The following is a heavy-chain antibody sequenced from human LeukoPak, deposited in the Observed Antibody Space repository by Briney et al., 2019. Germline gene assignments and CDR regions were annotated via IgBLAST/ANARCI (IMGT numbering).Heavy chain of an antibody. Sequence: SETLSLTCTVSIISSSYYWGWIRQPPGKGLEWIGNIYYSGNTYYNPSLKSRVTISIDTSKNQFSLKLSSVTDSDTAIYYCARARGSWPHATFDIWGQGTTVTVSS. J-gene: IGHJ3*02. CDR3: ARARGSWPHATFDI. V-gene: IGHV4-39*07. CDR1: IISSSYY. CDR2: IYYSGNT. D-gene: IGHD3-16*01.